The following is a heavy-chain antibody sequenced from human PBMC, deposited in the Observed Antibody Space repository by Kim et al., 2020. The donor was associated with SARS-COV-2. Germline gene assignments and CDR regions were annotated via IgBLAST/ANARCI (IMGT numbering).Heavy chain of an antibody. Sequence: QKFQGRVTMTRDTSISTAYMELSRLRSDDTAVYYCARGSTIFGVVIEFDPWGQGTLVTVSS. J-gene: IGHJ5*02. V-gene: IGHV1-2*02. D-gene: IGHD3-3*01. CDR3: ARGSTIFGVVIEFDP.